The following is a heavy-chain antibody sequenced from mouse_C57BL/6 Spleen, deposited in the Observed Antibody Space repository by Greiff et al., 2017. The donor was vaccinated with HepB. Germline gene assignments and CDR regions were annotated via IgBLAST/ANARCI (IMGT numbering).Heavy chain of an antibody. CDR3: ARRGMITTYYFDY. D-gene: IGHD2-4*01. J-gene: IGHJ2*01. V-gene: IGHV5-6*01. CDR2: ISSGGSYT. Sequence: VQLKESGGDLVKPGGSLKLSCAASGFTFSSYGMSWVRQTPDKRLEWVATISSGGSYTYYPDSVKGRFTISRDNAKNTLYLQMSSLKSEDTAMYYCARRGMITTYYFDYWGQGTTLTVSS. CDR1: GFTFSSYG.